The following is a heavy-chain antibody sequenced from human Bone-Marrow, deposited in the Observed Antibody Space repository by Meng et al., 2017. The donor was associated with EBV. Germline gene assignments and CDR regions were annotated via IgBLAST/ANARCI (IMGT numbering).Heavy chain of an antibody. Sequence: QVQLQESGPGLVKPSGTRSLTCAVSGGSISRGNWWTWVRQPPGKGLEWIGEIYHSGSTNYNPSLVSRVTISVDKSKNQFSLKLNSVTAADTAVYYCARDSLWGRLKGAMDSWGQGTLCTVSS. J-gene: IGHJ4*02. D-gene: IGHD1-26*01. V-gene: IGHV4-4*02. CDR3: ARDSLWGRLKGAMDS. CDR1: GGSISRGNW. CDR2: IYHSGST.